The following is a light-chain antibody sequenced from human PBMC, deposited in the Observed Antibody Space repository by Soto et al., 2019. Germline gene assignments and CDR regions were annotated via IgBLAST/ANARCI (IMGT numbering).Light chain of an antibody. CDR2: AAS. V-gene: IGKV1-39*01. CDR1: QSIDKY. CDR3: QQSYSSPGT. Sequence: DIQMTQSPSSLSASVGERVTITCRASQSIDKYLNWYQHKPGKAPYLLIYAASHLRSGVPTRFSGSGTGTSSTLPISSLQYEDLANYYCQQSYSSPGTFGRGTKGKLK. J-gene: IGKJ1*01.